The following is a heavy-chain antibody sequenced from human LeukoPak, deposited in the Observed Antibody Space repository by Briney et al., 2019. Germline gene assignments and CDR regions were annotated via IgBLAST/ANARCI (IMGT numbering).Heavy chain of an antibody. J-gene: IGHJ4*02. CDR1: GFTFSSYW. CDR3: AKINNVDDF. D-gene: IGHD1/OR15-1a*01. CDR2: ISPDGNRE. Sequence: GGSLRLSCAASGFTFSSYWMSWVRQAPGKGLEWVAAISPDGNREYYTESVKGRFTVSRDNSNNMIYLQINSLRGDDSAVYYCAKINNVDDFWGQGTLVTVSS. V-gene: IGHV3-30*18.